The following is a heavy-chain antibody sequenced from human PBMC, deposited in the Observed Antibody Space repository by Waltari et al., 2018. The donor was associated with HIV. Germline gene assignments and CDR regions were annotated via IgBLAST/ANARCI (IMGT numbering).Heavy chain of an antibody. J-gene: IGHJ3*01. D-gene: IGHD1-26*01. CDR1: GRSINAPRYP. V-gene: IGHV4-39*01. CDR2: VYVTGTT. Sequence: QLQESGPGLVKSSETLSLTCSVPGRSINAPRYPWAWIRQPPGKGLAWVGSVYVTGTTRYSPSLRGRVALFVDTSRNQFSLRLTSVTADDTAVYYCATPGSQWEGVLGFAFWGPGTTVTVSS. CDR3: ATPGSQWEGVLGFAF.